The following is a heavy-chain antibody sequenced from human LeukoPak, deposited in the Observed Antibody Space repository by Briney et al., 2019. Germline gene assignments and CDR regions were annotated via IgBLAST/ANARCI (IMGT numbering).Heavy chain of an antibody. CDR3: ARQTRDGSGSRGYFFDF. V-gene: IGHV5-51*01. CDR2: IYPGDSDT. D-gene: IGHD3-10*01. CDR1: GYIFTHNW. Sequence: KTGESLKISCQGSGYIFTHNWIGWVRQKPGKGLEWMGIIYPGDSDTRYSPSFKGQVTISVDKSSSTAYLQWSRLKASDTAIYYCARQTRDGSGSRGYFFDFWGQGTLVTVSS. J-gene: IGHJ4*02.